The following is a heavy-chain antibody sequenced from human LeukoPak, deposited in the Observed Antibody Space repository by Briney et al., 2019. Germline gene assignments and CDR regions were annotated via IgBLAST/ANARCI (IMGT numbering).Heavy chain of an antibody. CDR2: ISYDGSNK. CDR1: GFTFNNYG. D-gene: IGHD1-26*01. Sequence: GGSLRLSCVASGFTFNNYGMHWVRQAPGKGLEWVAVISYDGSNKYYADSVKGRFTISRDNSKSTLYLQMNSLRAEDTAVYYCAQMGVGRRTTDYYMDVWGKGTTVTVSS. CDR3: AQMGVGRRTTDYYMDV. V-gene: IGHV3-30*03. J-gene: IGHJ6*03.